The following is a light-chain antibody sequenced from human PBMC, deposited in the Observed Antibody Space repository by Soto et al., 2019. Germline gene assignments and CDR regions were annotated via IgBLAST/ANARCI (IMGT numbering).Light chain of an antibody. CDR3: QQSASSPYT. Sequence: EIVLTQSPGTLSLSPGERATLSCRASQSVNSSYLAWYQQTPGHAPRLLIYGASSNATGIPDRFSGSGSGTDFTLKIRRLEPEDFAVYYCQQSASSPYTFGQGTKVAIK. J-gene: IGKJ2*01. CDR1: QSVNSSY. CDR2: GAS. V-gene: IGKV3-20*01.